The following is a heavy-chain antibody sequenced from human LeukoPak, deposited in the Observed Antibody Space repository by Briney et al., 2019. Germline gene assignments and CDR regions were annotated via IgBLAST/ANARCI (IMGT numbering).Heavy chain of an antibody. D-gene: IGHD6-13*01. CDR3: ARPKAAAWYFDL. Sequence: SETLSLTCTVSGGSISNYYWSWIRQPPGKGLEWIGYIYYSGSTNYNPSLESRVTISVDTSKNQFSLKLRSVTAAETAVYYCARPKAAAWYFDLWGRGTLVTVSS. CDR2: IYYSGST. J-gene: IGHJ2*01. V-gene: IGHV4-59*01. CDR1: GGSISNYY.